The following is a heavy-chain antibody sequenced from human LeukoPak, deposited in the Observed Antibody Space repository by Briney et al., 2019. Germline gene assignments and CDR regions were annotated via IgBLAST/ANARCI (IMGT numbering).Heavy chain of an antibody. D-gene: IGHD6-6*01. J-gene: IGHJ5*02. V-gene: IGHV1-46*01. CDR3: ASSYSSSPNWFDP. CDR1: GYTFTSYY. CDR2: INPSGGST. Sequence: GASVKVSCKASGYTFTSYYMHWVPQAPGQGLGWMGIINPSGGSTSYTQKFQGRVTMTRDMSTSTVYMELSSLRSEDTAVYYCASSYSSSPNWFDPWGQGTLVTVSS.